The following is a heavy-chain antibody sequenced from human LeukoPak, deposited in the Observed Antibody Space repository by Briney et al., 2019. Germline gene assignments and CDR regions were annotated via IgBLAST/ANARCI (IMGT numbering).Heavy chain of an antibody. Sequence: SETLSLTCTVSGGSISSYYWSWIRQPPGKGLEWIGYIYYSGSTNYNPSLKSRVTISVDTSKNQFSLKLSSVTAADTAVYYCARARYYYGSGSYFDYWGQGTLVTVSS. V-gene: IGHV4-59*08. J-gene: IGHJ4*02. CDR1: GGSISSYY. CDR3: ARARYYYGSGSYFDY. D-gene: IGHD3-10*01. CDR2: IYYSGST.